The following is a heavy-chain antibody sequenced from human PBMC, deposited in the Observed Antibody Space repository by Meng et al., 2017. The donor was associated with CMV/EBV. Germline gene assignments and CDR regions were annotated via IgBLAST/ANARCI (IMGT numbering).Heavy chain of an antibody. CDR3: ARRYCSSTSCPPYYGMDV. D-gene: IGHD2-2*01. Sequence: GESLKISCAASGFTCSSYSMNWVRQAPGKGLEWVSSISSSSSYIYYADSVKGRFTISRDNAKNSLYLQMNSLRAEDTAVYYCARRYCSSTSCPPYYGMDVWGQGTTVTVSS. V-gene: IGHV3-21*01. CDR2: ISSSSSYI. J-gene: IGHJ6*02. CDR1: GFTCSSYS.